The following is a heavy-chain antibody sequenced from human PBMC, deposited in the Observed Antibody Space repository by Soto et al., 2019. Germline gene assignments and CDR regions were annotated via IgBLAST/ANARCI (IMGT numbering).Heavy chain of an antibody. V-gene: IGHV4-59*01. D-gene: IGHD6-19*01. CDR2: IYYSGST. J-gene: IGHJ5*02. CDR1: GGSISSYY. Sequence: SETLSLTCTGSGGSISSYYWSWIRQPPGKGLEWIGYIYYSGSTNYNPSLKSRVTISVDTSKNQFSLKLSSVTAADTAVYYCARTHRSSGGWFDPWGQGTLVTVSS. CDR3: ARTHRSSGGWFDP.